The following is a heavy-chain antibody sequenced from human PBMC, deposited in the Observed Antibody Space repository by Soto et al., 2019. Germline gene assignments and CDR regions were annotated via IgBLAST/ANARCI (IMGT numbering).Heavy chain of an antibody. CDR2: IRGGGDRT. D-gene: IGHD3-10*01. CDR3: AKGFGERKIVEMDV. Sequence: GGSLRLSCAASGFTFSAYAMSWVRQAPGKGLEWISGIRGGGDRTFYVDSVKGRFTVSRDNSKNTLYLQMNSLRAEDTAVYYCAKGFGERKIVEMDVWGQGTTVTVSS. CDR1: GFTFSAYA. J-gene: IGHJ6*02. V-gene: IGHV3-23*01.